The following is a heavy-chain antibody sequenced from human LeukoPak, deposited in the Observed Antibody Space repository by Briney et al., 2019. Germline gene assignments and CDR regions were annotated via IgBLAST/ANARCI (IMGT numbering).Heavy chain of an antibody. CDR1: GDPITGHY. V-gene: IGHV4-59*11. D-gene: IGHD4-11*01. CDR2: ISHIGSS. CDR3: ARDPISKKALDL. J-gene: IGHJ3*01. Sequence: SETLSLTCSVSGDPITGHYLTWIRQPPGNGLEWIGYISHIGSSNYNPSLKCRGTISVDTSKNQFSLKLTSVTAADTALYYCARDPISKKALDLWGQGTMVTVSS.